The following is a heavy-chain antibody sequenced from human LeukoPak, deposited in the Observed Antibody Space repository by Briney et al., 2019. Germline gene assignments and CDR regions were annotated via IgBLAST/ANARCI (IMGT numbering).Heavy chain of an antibody. CDR1: GFTFSSYG. CDR3: AKASGGLPHDY. D-gene: IGHD2-15*01. CDR2: IRYDGSNK. V-gene: IGHV3-30*02. J-gene: IGHJ4*02. Sequence: GGSLRLSCAASGFTFSSYGMLWVRQAPGKGLEWVAFIRYDGSNKYYADSVKGRFTISRDNSKNTLYLQMNSLRAEDTAVYYCAKASGGLPHDYWGQGTLVTVSS.